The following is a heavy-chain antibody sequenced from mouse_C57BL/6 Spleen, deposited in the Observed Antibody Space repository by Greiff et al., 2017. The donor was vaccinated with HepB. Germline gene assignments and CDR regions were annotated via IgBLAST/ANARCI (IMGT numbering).Heavy chain of an antibody. V-gene: IGHV3-6*01. D-gene: IGHD2-3*01. CDR1: GYSITSGYY. CDR3: ARGDGYYDFFDY. Sequence: ESGPGLVKPSQSLSLTCSVTGYSITSGYYWNWIRQFPGNKLEWMGYISYDGSNNYNPSLKNRISITRDTSKNQFFLKLNSVTTEDTATYYCARGDGYYDFFDYWGQGTTLTVSS. J-gene: IGHJ2*01. CDR2: ISYDGSN.